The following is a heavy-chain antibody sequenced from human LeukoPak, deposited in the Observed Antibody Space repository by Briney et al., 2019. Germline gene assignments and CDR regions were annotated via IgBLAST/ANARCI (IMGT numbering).Heavy chain of an antibody. CDR1: GGTFSSYA. CDR2: IIPIFGTA. D-gene: IGHD4-17*01. Sequence: SVKVSCKASGGTFSSYAINWVRQAPGQGLEWMGGIIPIFGTANYAQKFQGRVTITADKSTSTAYMELSSLRSDDTAVYYCARDSYGDYAFPNAFDIWGQGTTVTVSS. J-gene: IGHJ3*02. V-gene: IGHV1-69*06. CDR3: ARDSYGDYAFPNAFDI.